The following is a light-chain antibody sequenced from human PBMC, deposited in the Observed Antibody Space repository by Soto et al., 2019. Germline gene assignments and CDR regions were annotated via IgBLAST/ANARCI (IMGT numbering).Light chain of an antibody. J-gene: IGKJ1*01. CDR1: QSISSY. CDR2: DAS. V-gene: IGKV1-39*01. CDR3: QQCFWHWT. Sequence: DIQMTQSPSSLSASVGDRVTITCRASQSISSYLNWYQQKPGKAPKLLIYDASSLESGVPSRFSGSGSGTEFTLTISSLQPDDFATYYCQQCFWHWTFGQGTKVDIK.